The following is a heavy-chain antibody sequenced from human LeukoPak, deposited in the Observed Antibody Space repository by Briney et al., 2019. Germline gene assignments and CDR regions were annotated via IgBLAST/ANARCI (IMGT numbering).Heavy chain of an antibody. D-gene: IGHD3-9*01. Sequence: AGGSLRLSCAASGFIFSGCAMSWVRQAPGKGREWVSAIRGSGGTTYYADSVKGRFTISRDNSKDTLYLQMNSLRAEDTAVYYCAKGLYDWLSDTDYWGQGTLVTVSS. CDR3: AKGLYDWLSDTDY. CDR1: GFIFSGCA. CDR2: IRGSGGTT. V-gene: IGHV3-23*01. J-gene: IGHJ4*02.